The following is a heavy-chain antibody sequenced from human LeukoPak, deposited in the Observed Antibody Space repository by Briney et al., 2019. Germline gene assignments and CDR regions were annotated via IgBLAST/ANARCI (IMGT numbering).Heavy chain of an antibody. D-gene: IGHD1-14*01. J-gene: IGHJ6*02. V-gene: IGHV3-23*01. CDR1: GFTFSSYA. Sequence: QPGGSLRLSCAASGFTFSSYAMSWVRQAPGKGLEWVSAISGSGGSTYYADSVKGRFTISRDNSKNTLYLQMNSLRAEDTAVYYCAKVAVTLYYYYYGMDVWGQGTTVTVSS. CDR2: ISGSGGST. CDR3: AKVAVTLYYYYYGMDV.